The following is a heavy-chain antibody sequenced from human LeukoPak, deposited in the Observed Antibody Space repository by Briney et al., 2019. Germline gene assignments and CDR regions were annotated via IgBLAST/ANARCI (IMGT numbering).Heavy chain of an antibody. CDR3: ARHSYYYGSGSYLDY. CDR1: GGSISSYY. D-gene: IGHD3-10*01. Sequence: ETLSLTCTVSGGSISSYYWSWIRQPPGKGLEWIGYIYYSGSTNYNPSLKSRVTISVDTSKNQFSLKLSSVTAADTAVYYCARHSYYYGSGSYLDYWGQGTLVTVSS. V-gene: IGHV4-59*08. CDR2: IYYSGST. J-gene: IGHJ4*02.